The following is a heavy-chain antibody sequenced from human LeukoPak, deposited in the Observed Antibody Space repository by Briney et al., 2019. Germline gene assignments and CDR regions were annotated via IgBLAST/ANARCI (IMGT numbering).Heavy chain of an antibody. V-gene: IGHV5-10-1*01. Sequence: GDSLKIPGKGSGYRFTNYWISWVRQMPGKGLEWMGRIDPSDSYTNSSPSFQGHVTISADKSIHTAYLQWSSLKASDTAMYYCARHDDSAMVTPYHYWGQGTLVTVSS. CDR1: GYRFTNYW. J-gene: IGHJ4*02. D-gene: IGHD5-18*01. CDR3: ARHDDSAMVTPYHY. CDR2: IDPSDSYT.